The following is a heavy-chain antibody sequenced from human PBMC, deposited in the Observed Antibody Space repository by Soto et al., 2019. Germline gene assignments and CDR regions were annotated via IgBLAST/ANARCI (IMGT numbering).Heavy chain of an antibody. D-gene: IGHD3-10*01. CDR1: GYIFTNYP. Sequence: QVQLVQSGAELKNPGASVKVSCKASGYIFTNYPIHWVRQAPGQRLEWMGWINAANGDTGYSQNFQGRVTFTRDTSASSVYMEMSSLTSEDTDIYYCARKDYYGSGCYYFDYWGQGTLVTVSS. CDR3: ARKDYYGSGCYYFDY. V-gene: IGHV1-3*01. CDR2: INAANGDT. J-gene: IGHJ4*02.